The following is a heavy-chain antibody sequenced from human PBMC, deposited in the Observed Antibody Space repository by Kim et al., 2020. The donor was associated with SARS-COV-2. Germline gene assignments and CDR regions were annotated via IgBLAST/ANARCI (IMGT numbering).Heavy chain of an antibody. CDR2: DSRSCCST. CDR1: GFTFSSYA. CDR3: AKDPKQPPEGNYDYYGM. V-gene: IGHV3-23*01. J-gene: IGHJ6*01. D-gene: IGHD5-18*01. Sequence: GGSLRLSCAASGFTFSSYAMSWVRQAPGKGLEWISADSRSCCSTYYADSLKERYTIRRDNYKNTLYLQMNSLRDEDTAVYYCAKDPKQPPEGNYDYYGM.